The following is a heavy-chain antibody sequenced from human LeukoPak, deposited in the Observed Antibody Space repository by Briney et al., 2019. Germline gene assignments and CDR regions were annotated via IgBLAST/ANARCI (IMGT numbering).Heavy chain of an antibody. J-gene: IGHJ4*02. CDR3: AREKSPDSGFDY. CDR2: IDPNNGDA. CDR1: GYTFTGTGYY. D-gene: IGHD1-26*01. V-gene: IGHV1-2*02. Sequence: ASVKVSCKASGYTFTGTGYYIHWVRQAPGQGLEWLGWIDPNNGDAHYAQNFQGSVTMTMDTSVSTAYMELNRLTFDDTAVYFCAREKSPDSGFDYWGQGTLVTVSS.